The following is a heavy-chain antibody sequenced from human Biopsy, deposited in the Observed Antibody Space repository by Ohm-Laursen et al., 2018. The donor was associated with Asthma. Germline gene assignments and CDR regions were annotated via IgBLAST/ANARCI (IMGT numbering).Heavy chain of an antibody. Sequence: ASVKVSCKASGGTFSTFGISWVRQAPRQGLEWMGRIIPFYGTATYAQNFQGRLTLTADESTSTAYMELSSLRSEDTAVYFCARDYDGDYVQRHLPLAYWGQGTLVTVSS. CDR1: GGTFSTFG. J-gene: IGHJ4*02. V-gene: IGHV1-69*13. CDR2: IIPFYGTA. D-gene: IGHD4-17*01. CDR3: ARDYDGDYVQRHLPLAY.